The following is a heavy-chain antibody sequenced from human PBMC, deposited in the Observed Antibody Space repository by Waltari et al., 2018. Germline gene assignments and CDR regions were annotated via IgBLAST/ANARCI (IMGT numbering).Heavy chain of an antibody. V-gene: IGHV3-15*01. CDR3: TTGYY. J-gene: IGHJ4*02. CDR2: IKSKTDGGTT. Sequence: EVQLVESGGGLVKPGGSLRLSCAASGFTFSNAWMSWVRRAPGKGLEWFGRIKSKTDGGTTDYAAPVKGRFTISRDDSKNTLYLQMNSLKTEDTAVYYCTTGYYWGQGTLVTVSS. CDR1: GFTFSNAW.